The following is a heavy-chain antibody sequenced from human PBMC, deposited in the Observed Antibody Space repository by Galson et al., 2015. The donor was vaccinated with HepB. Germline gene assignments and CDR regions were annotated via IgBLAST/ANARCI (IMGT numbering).Heavy chain of an antibody. CDR1: GFTFSSYW. J-gene: IGHJ6*02. D-gene: IGHD3-9*01. CDR2: IKKDGGEK. V-gene: IGHV3-7*03. CDR3: TRDYFYGRDV. Sequence: SLRLSCAASGFTFSSYWMSWVRQAPGKGLEWVANIKKDGGEKYYVDSVRGRFSISRDNAKNSVYLEMNSLRAEDTAVYYCTRDYFYGRDVWGQGTTVTVS.